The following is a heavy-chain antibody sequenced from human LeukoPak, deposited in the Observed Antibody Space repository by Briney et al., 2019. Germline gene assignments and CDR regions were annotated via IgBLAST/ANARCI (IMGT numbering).Heavy chain of an antibody. CDR3: ARSQILDY. Sequence: SVKVSCKASGYTFSNYYMHWVRQAPGQGLEWMGWINPNSGDTNYAQKFQGRVTMTRDTSISTAYMELSRLRSDDTAVYYCARSQILDYWGQGTLVTVSS. J-gene: IGHJ4*02. CDR2: INPNSGDT. V-gene: IGHV1-2*02. D-gene: IGHD5-18*01. CDR1: GYTFSNYY.